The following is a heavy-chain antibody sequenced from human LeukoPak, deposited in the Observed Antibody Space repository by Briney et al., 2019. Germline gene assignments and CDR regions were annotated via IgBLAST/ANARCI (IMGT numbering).Heavy chain of an antibody. J-gene: IGHJ4*02. CDR2: ISSSSSYI. CDR1: GFTFSSYS. CDR3: ARGGVSVGGNFDY. V-gene: IGHV3-21*01. D-gene: IGHD4-23*01. Sequence: GGSLRLSCAASGFTFSSYSMNWVRQAPGKGLEWVSSISSSSSYIYYADSVKGRFTISRDNAKNSLYLQMNSLRAKDTAVYYCARGGVSVGGNFDYWGQGTLVTVSS.